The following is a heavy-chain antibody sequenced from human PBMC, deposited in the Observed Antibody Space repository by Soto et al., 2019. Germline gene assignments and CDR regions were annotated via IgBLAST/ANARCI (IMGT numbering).Heavy chain of an antibody. CDR3: AKDPYYGGNRRYFDY. V-gene: IGHV3-30-3*01. D-gene: IGHD4-17*01. Sequence: GGSLRLSCAASGFTFSTYAIHWVRQAPGKGLEWVAVISYDGSNKYYADSVKGRFTISRDNSKNTLYLQMNSLRAEDTAVYYCAKDPYYGGNRRYFDYWGQGTLVTVSS. J-gene: IGHJ4*02. CDR2: ISYDGSNK. CDR1: GFTFSTYA.